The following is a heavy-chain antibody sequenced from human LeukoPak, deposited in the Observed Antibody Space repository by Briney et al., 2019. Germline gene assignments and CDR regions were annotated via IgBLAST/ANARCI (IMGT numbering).Heavy chain of an antibody. CDR1: GGSFSGYY. CDR3: ASLRRPYYYGSGSFYFDY. CDR2: INHSGST. V-gene: IGHV4-34*01. J-gene: IGHJ4*02. D-gene: IGHD3-10*01. Sequence: SETLSLTCAVYGGSFSGYYWSWIRQPPGKGLEWIGEINHSGSTNYNPSLKSRVTISVDTSKNQFSLKLSSVTAADTAVYYCASLRRPYYYGSGSFYFDYWGQGTLVTVSS.